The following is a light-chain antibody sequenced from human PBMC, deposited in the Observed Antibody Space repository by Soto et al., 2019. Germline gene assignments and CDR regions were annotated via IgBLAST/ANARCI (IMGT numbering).Light chain of an antibody. CDR1: QSVSTN. CDR2: GAS. CDR3: QQYHEWPLT. Sequence: EIVMTQSPATLAVAPGERATLSCRASQSVSTNLAWYQQKPGQAPRLLMYGASTRATGIPASFSGSGSGTEFILTISSLQSEDFAVYYCQQYHEWPLTFGGGTKVEIK. V-gene: IGKV3-15*01. J-gene: IGKJ4*01.